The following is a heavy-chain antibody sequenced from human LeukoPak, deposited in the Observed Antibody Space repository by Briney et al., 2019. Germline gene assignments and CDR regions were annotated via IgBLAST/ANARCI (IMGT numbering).Heavy chain of an antibody. CDR2: IYYSGST. CDR1: GGPLSSYY. Sequence: SETLSLTCTVSGGPLSSYYWSWIRQPPGKGLEWIGYIYYSGSTHYNPSLKSRVTISVNTCKNQFSLRLSSVTAADTAVYYCARRQGYYDILTGYYSNWFDPWGQGTLVTVSS. CDR3: ARRQGYYDILTGYYSNWFDP. V-gene: IGHV4-59*01. J-gene: IGHJ5*02. D-gene: IGHD3-9*01.